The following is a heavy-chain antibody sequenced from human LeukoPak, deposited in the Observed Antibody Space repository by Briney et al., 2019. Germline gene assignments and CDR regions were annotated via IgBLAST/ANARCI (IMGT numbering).Heavy chain of an antibody. CDR3: ARGLAVAGNCMDV. CDR1: GFTFSNYW. D-gene: IGHD6-19*01. V-gene: IGHV3-74*01. J-gene: IGHJ6*02. Sequence: GGSLRLSCAASGFTFSNYWMHWVRQAPGEGLVWVSRINSDGTMTNYADTVKGRFTISRDNAKNTLHLQMNSLRAEDTAVYYCARGLAVAGNCMDVWGQGTTVTVSS. CDR2: INSDGTMT.